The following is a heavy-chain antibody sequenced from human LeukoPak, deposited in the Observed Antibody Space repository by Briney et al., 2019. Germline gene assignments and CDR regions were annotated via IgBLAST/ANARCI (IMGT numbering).Heavy chain of an antibody. D-gene: IGHD6-13*01. CDR1: GGTFSSYA. Sequence: SVKVSCKASGGTFSSYAISWVRQAPGQGLEWMGRIIPIFGTANYAQKFQGRVTITTDESTSTAYMELSSLRSEDTAVYYCARDSYSSSWLDPWGQGTLVTVSS. CDR3: ARDSYSSSWLDP. J-gene: IGHJ5*02. V-gene: IGHV1-69*05. CDR2: IIPIFGTA.